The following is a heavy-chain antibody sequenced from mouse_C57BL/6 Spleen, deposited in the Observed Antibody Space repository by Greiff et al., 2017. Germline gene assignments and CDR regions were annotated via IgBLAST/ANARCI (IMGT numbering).Heavy chain of an antibody. D-gene: IGHD2-1*01. Sequence: QVQLKESGPELVKPGASVKISCKASGYTFTDYYINWVKQRPGQGLEWIGWIFPGSGSTYYNEKFKGKATLTVDKSSSTAYMLLSSLTSEDSAVYFCARERGHGNLYYFDYWGQGTTLTVSS. V-gene: IGHV1-75*01. CDR2: IFPGSGST. CDR1: GYTFTDYY. J-gene: IGHJ2*01. CDR3: ARERGHGNLYYFDY.